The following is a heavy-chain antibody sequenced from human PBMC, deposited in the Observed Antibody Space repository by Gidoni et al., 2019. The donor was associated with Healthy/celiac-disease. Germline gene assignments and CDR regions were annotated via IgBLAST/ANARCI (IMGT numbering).Heavy chain of an antibody. CDR3: ARLGYCSSTSCYGRSGP. Sequence: QVQLVQSGAEVKKPGSSVKVSCKAAGGTFSSYAISWVRQAPGQGLEWMGGIIPIFGTANYAQKFQGRVTITADESTSTAYMELSSLRSEDTAVYYCARLGYCSSTSCYGRSGPWGQGTLVTVSS. V-gene: IGHV1-69*01. D-gene: IGHD2-2*01. CDR2: IIPIFGTA. CDR1: GGTFSSYA. J-gene: IGHJ5*02.